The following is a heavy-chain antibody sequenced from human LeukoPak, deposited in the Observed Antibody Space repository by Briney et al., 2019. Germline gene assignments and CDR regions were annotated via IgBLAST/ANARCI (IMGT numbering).Heavy chain of an antibody. Sequence: GGSLRLSCAASGFTFTDYYMSWIRQAPEKGPEWVSYISHTGNSIRYADSVKGRFTISRDNAKNSVSLQMNSLRAEDTAVYYCARARDSASGWFDPWGQGTLVTVSS. CDR2: ISHTGNSI. CDR3: ARARDSASGWFDP. J-gene: IGHJ5*02. CDR1: GFTFTDYY. V-gene: IGHV3-11*01.